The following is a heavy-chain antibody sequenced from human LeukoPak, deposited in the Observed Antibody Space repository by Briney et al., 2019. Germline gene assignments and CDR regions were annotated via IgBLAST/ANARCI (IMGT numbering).Heavy chain of an antibody. CDR2: IKQDGSEK. V-gene: IGHV3-7*01. CDR1: GFTFSSYW. CDR3: ARQNVLRYFDWLLSVDAEVANNWFDP. Sequence: GGSLRLSCAASGFTFSSYWMSWVRQAPGKGLEWVANIKQDGSEKYYVDSVKGRFTISRDNAKNSLYLQMNSLTAEDTAVYYCARQNVLRYFDWLLSVDAEVANNWFDPWGQGTLVTVSS. J-gene: IGHJ5*02. D-gene: IGHD3-9*01.